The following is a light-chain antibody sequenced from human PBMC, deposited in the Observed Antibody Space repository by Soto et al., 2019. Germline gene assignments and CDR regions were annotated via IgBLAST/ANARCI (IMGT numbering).Light chain of an antibody. J-gene: IGKJ1*01. CDR3: QQRSNWPVT. CDR1: QSVSSY. V-gene: IGKV3-11*01. CDR2: DAS. Sequence: EIVLTQSPGTLSLSPGERATLSCRASQSVSSYLAWYQQKPGQAPRLLIYDASTRATGISARFSGSGSGTDFTLTISSLEPEDFAMYYCQQRSNWPVTFGQGT.